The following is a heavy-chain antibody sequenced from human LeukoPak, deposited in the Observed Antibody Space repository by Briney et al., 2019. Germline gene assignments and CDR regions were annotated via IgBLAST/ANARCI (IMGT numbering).Heavy chain of an antibody. J-gene: IGHJ6*02. CDR1: GFTFSSYA. Sequence: GGSLRLSCAASGFTFSSYAMSWLRQAPGKGLEWVSSISVSGGSTYYADSVKGRFTISRDNYKNTLYLQMNSLRAEDTAVYYCATRSTTGTSYYYYYYGMDVWGQGTTVTVSS. CDR2: ISVSGGST. CDR3: ATRSTTGTSYYYYYYGMDV. V-gene: IGHV3-23*01. D-gene: IGHD1-1*01.